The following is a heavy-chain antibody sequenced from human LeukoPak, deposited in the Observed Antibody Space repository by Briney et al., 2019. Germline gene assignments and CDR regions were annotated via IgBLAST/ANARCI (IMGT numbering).Heavy chain of an antibody. J-gene: IGHJ3*02. D-gene: IGHD3-16*01. CDR3: ARVRGDFWAFDI. Sequence: ASVKVSCKTSGYTFTNFGTSWVRQAPGQGLEWMGWISGYNGNTNYAQRFQGRVILTMDTSTGTVYMELRNLKSDDTAMYYCARVRGDFWAFDIWGQGTMVTVSS. V-gene: IGHV1-18*01. CDR1: GYTFTNFG. CDR2: ISGYNGNT.